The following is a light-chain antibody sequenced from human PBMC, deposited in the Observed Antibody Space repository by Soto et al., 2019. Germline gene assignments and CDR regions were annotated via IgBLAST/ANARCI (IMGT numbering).Light chain of an antibody. CDR1: QSISSY. V-gene: IGKV3-20*01. CDR3: QQYGNSLPWT. Sequence: EIVLTQSPANLSLSPGERATLSFMASQSISSYLVLYQQKPGQAPRLLISGASSRATGIPDRFSGSGSGTDFTLTISRLEPEDCAVYYCQQYGNSLPWTFGQGTKVDIK. CDR2: GAS. J-gene: IGKJ1*01.